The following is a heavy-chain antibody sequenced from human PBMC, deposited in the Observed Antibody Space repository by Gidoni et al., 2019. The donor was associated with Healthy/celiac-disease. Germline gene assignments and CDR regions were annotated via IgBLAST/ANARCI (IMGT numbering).Heavy chain of an antibody. CDR1: GGSISSGRYY. V-gene: IGHV4-61*02. Sequence: VQLQESGPGLVKPSQTLSLTCTVSGGSISSGRYYWSWIRQPAGKGLEWIGLIYTRGSTNYNPSLMSRVTISVDTYKNQFSLKLSSVTAADTAVYYCARGLWGCSSTSCFNGWFDPWGQGTLVTVSS. J-gene: IGHJ5*02. CDR3: ARGLWGCSSTSCFNGWFDP. CDR2: IYTRGST. D-gene: IGHD2-2*01.